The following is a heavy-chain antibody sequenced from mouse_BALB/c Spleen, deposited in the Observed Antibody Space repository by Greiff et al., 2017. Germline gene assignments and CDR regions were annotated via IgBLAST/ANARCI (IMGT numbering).Heavy chain of an antibody. CDR1: GYTFSSYW. Sequence: VKLQQSGAELMKPGASVKISCKATGYTFSSYWIEWVKQRPGHGLEWIGEILPGSGSTNYNEKFKGKATFTADTSSNTAYMQLSSLTSEDSAVYYCATYYYGYTWFAYWGQGTLVTVSA. D-gene: IGHD1-2*01. V-gene: IGHV1-9*01. CDR2: ILPGSGST. J-gene: IGHJ3*01. CDR3: ATYYYGYTWFAY.